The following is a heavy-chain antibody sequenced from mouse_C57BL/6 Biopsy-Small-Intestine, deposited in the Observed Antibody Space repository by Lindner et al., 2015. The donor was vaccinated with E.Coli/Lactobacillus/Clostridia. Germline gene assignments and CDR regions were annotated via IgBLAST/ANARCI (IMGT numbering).Heavy chain of an antibody. CDR3: ARYCSSTSCYGAFDI. CDR1: GYTFTGYY. D-gene: IGHD1-1*02. V-gene: IGHV1-53*01. Sequence: SVKVSCKASGYTFTGYYMHWVRQAPGQGLEWMGRINPNSGGTNYAQKFQGRVTMTRDASISTAYMELSRLRSDDTAVYYCARYCSSTSCYGAFDIWGQGTMVTVSS. J-gene: IGHJ3*01. CDR2: INPNSGGT.